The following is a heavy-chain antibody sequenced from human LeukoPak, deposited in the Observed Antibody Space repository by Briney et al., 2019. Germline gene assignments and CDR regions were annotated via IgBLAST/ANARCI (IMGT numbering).Heavy chain of an antibody. CDR3: AREGLDILTGTNAFDI. D-gene: IGHD3-9*01. J-gene: IGHJ3*02. CDR2: IYYSGST. CDR1: GGSISSYY. Sequence: PSETLSLTCTVSGGSISSYYWSWIRQPPGKGLEWIGYIYYSGSTNYNPSLKSRVTISVDTSKNQFSLKLSSVTAADTAVYYCAREGLDILTGTNAFDIWGQGTMVTVSP. V-gene: IGHV4-59*01.